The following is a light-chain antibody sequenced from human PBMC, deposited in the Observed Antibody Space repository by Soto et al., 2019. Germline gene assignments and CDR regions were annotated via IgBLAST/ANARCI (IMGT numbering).Light chain of an antibody. J-gene: IGKJ4*01. CDR3: QQRSNWPPVT. V-gene: IGKV3-11*01. CDR2: DAS. CDR1: QSVGYH. Sequence: EIVLTQSPATLSLSPGERATLSCRASQSVGYHLAWYQQKPGQAPRLLIHDASNRATGIPARFSGSGSGTDFTLAISSLEPEDFAVYYCQQRSNWPPVTFGGGTKVDIK.